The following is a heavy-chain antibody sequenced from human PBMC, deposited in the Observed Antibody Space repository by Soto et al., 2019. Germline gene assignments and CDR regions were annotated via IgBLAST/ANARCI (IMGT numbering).Heavy chain of an antibody. J-gene: IGHJ6*02. CDR3: ARPGTILGRNGRDV. Sequence: QAQLVQSGAEVKKPGASVKVSCKTSGYTCTTYGISWVRPVPGQGPAWMGWISGYNGYTKYAQKFQGRVTMTTDTSTRPASMAMRSLRSDDTAVYYCARPGTILGRNGRDVWGHWTTVIVSS. CDR2: ISGYNGYT. CDR1: GYTCTTYG. D-gene: IGHD3-3*01. V-gene: IGHV1-18*04.